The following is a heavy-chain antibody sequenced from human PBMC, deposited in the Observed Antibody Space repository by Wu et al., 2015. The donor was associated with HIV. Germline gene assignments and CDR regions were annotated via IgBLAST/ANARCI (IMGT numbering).Heavy chain of an antibody. J-gene: IGHJ6*03. CDR2: INPNNGDT. V-gene: IGHV1-2*02. CDR3: TRHGPTGPGYYYYYMDV. D-gene: IGHD5-24*01. Sequence: QVQLVQSGAEVKKPGASVKVSCKASGYTFTGNYIHWVRQAPGQGLEWMGWINPNNGDTVYAQKFQGRVTMTRDMSIGTAYMELSRLRSDDTAIYYCTRHGPTGPGYYYYYMDVWGKGSTVTVSS. CDR1: GYTFTGNY.